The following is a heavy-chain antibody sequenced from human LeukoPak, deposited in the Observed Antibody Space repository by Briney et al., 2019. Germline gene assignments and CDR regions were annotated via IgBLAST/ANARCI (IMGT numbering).Heavy chain of an antibody. J-gene: IGHJ3*02. CDR1: GGSISSSNYY. Sequence: PSETLSLTCTVSGGSISSSNYYWSWIRQPPGKGLEYIGYIYYSGSTNYNPSLKSRVTMSLDTSKNQFSLKLSSVTAADTAVYYCAREEVPHGFDIWGQGTMVTVSS. V-gene: IGHV4-61*01. CDR3: AREEVPHGFDI. CDR2: IYYSGST.